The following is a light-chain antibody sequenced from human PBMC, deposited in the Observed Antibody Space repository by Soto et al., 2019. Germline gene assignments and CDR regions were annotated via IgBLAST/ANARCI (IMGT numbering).Light chain of an antibody. CDR1: QSISNY. CDR2: AAS. V-gene: IGKV1-39*01. CDR3: QQYNTESPWT. J-gene: IGKJ1*01. Sequence: IQVTKSTSSLSASVGDRVTITGRASQSISNYLNWFQQKPGKAPKLLIYAASSLQSGVPSAFSGSRSAPEFTLTISSLQPEDLATYYCQQYNTESPWTFGQGTKVDIK.